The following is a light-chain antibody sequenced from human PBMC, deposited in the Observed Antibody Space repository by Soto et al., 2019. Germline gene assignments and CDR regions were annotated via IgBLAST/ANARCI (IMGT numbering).Light chain of an antibody. CDR2: GAS. Sequence: EIVLTQSPGTLSLSPGERATLSCRASQSVSNNFLAWYQQKPGQAPRLLIHGASNRATGIPDRFSGSGSGTDFTLTISRLEPEDFAVFYCQQYGSSPPTFGQGTRLDTK. CDR3: QQYGSSPPT. J-gene: IGKJ5*01. V-gene: IGKV3-20*01. CDR1: QSVSNNF.